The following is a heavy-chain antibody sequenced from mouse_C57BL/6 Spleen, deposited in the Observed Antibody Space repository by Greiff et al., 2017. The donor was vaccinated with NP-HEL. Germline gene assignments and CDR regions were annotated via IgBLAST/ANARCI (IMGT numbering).Heavy chain of an antibody. CDR1: GYAFTNYL. CDR2: INPGSGGT. D-gene: IGHD2-1*01. J-gene: IGHJ3*01. V-gene: IGHV1-54*01. CDR3: AREDLLSSWFAY. Sequence: VQLQQSGAELVRPGTSVKVSCKASGYAFTNYLIEWVKQRPGQGLEWIGVINPGSGGTNYNEKFKGKATLTADKSSSTAYMQLSSLTSEDSAVYFCAREDLLSSWFAYWGQGTLVTVSA.